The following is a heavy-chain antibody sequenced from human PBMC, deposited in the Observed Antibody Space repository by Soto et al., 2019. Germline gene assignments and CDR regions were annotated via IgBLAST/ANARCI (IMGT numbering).Heavy chain of an antibody. V-gene: IGHV4-59*08. CDR2: IYYSGST. Sequence: SETLSLTCTVSGGSISSYYWSWIRQPPGKGLEWIGYIYYSGSTNYNPSLKSRVTISVDTSKNQFSLKLNSMTAADTAVYYCARHNYGWGSTYFNYGGQEPLVTFSS. J-gene: IGHJ4*02. D-gene: IGHD3-16*01. CDR3: ARHNYGWGSTYFNY. CDR1: GGSISSYY.